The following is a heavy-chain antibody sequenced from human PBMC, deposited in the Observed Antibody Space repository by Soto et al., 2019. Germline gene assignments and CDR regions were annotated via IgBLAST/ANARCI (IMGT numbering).Heavy chain of an antibody. CDR1: GFTFSSYG. CDR3: AKDVSVAGSYFDY. V-gene: IGHV3-30*18. CDR2: ISYDGSNK. Sequence: QVQLVESGGGVVQPGRSLRLSCAASGFTFSSYGMHWVRQAPGKGLEWVAVISYDGSNKYYADSVKGRFTISRDNSKNTLYLQMNRLRAEDTAVYYCAKDVSVAGSYFDYWGQGTLVTVSS. D-gene: IGHD6-19*01. J-gene: IGHJ4*02.